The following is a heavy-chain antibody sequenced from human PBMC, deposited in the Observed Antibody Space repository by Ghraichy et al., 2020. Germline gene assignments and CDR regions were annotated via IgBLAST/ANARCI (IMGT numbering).Heavy chain of an antibody. CDR2: IGTAGDP. V-gene: IGHV3-13*05. D-gene: IGHD3-3*01. CDR3: ARAKYDFWSGYYDYGMDV. Sequence: GGSLRLSCAASGFTFSSYDMHWVRQATGKGLEWVSAIGTAGDPYYPGSVKGRFTISRENAKNSLYLQMNSLRAGDTAVYYCARAKYDFWSGYYDYGMDVWGQGTTVTVSS. J-gene: IGHJ6*02. CDR1: GFTFSSYD.